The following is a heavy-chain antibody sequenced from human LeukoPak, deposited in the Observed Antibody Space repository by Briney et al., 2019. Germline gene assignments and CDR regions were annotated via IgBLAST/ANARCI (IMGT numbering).Heavy chain of an antibody. V-gene: IGHV3-7*03. D-gene: IGHD2-2*01. J-gene: IGHJ4*02. Sequence: PGGSLRLSCAASGFTFSNYWMSWVRQAPGKGLEWVANIKQDGSKKNYVDSVKGRFTISRDNAKNTLYLQMNSLRAEDTAVYYCAKPYNIVVVPAAKKGDFDYWGQGTLVTVSS. CDR3: AKPYNIVVVPAAKKGDFDY. CDR2: IKQDGSKK. CDR1: GFTFSNYW.